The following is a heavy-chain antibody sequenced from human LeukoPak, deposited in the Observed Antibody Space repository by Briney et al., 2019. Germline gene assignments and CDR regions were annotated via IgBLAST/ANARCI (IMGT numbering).Heavy chain of an antibody. D-gene: IGHD5-18*01. CDR3: ARHPPSRGYSYGYPPNYFDY. V-gene: IGHV4-39*01. CDR1: GFSISSSSYY. J-gene: IGHJ4*02. CDR2: SYYSGST. Sequence: SETLSLTCTVSGFSISSSSYYWGWIRQPPGKGLEWIGSSYYSGSTYYNPSLKSRVTISVDTSKNQFSLKLSSVTAADTAVYYCARHPPSRGYSYGYPPNYFDYWGQGTLVTVSS.